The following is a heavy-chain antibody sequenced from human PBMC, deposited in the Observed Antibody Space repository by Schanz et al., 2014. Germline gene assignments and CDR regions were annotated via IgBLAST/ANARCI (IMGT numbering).Heavy chain of an antibody. CDR2: INSSGGGT. CDR3: ARGYGDSPTDF. Sequence: QVQAEQSGPEVKKPGASVTVSCQASGYTFSFTSYNVHWVRQAPGQGLEWMGYINSSGGGTSYAQKCQDRLTMTRDASTSTVYMELSSLRSEDTAVYYCARGYGDSPTDFWGQGTLVTVSS. V-gene: IGHV1-46*01. CDR1: GYTFSFTSYN. J-gene: IGHJ4*02. D-gene: IGHD4-17*01.